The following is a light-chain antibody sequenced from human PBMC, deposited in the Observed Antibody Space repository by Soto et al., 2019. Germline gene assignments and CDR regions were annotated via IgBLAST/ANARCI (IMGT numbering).Light chain of an antibody. V-gene: IGKV4-1*01. J-gene: IGKJ1*01. CDR1: QSVLYSSNNKNC. CDR2: WAS. CDR3: QQYYSTLWT. Sequence: DIVMTQSPDSLAVSLGERATINCKSSQSVLYSSNNKNCLAWYQQKPGQPPKLLIYWASTRESGVPDRFSGSGSVTDFTLTISSLQAEDVAVYYCQQYYSTLWTFGQGTKVEIK.